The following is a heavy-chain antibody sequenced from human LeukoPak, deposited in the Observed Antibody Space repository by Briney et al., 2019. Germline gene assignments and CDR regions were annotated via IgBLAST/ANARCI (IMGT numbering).Heavy chain of an antibody. V-gene: IGHV3-48*03. J-gene: IGHJ6*03. CDR2: ISSSGSTI. D-gene: IGHD2-21*01. CDR3: ARDRLIGDYYCYMDV. Sequence: GGSLRLSCAASGFTFSSYEMNWVRQAPGKGLEWVSYISSSGSTIYYADSVKGRFTISRDNAKNSLYLQMNSLRAEDTAVYYCARDRLIGDYYCYMDVWGKGTTVTVSS. CDR1: GFTFSSYE.